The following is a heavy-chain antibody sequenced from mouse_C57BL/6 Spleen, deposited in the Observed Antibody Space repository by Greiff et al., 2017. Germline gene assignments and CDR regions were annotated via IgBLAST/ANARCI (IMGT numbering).Heavy chain of an antibody. D-gene: IGHD1-1*01. CDR1: GFNIKDDY. CDR2: IDPENGDT. CDR3: TKENYYGSSVWYFDV. V-gene: IGHV14-4*01. Sequence: VQLQQSGAELVRPGASVKLSCTASGFNIKDDYMHWVKQRPEQGLEWIGWIDPENGDTEYASKFQGKATITADTSSNTAYLQLSSLTSEDTAVYYCTKENYYGSSVWYFDVWGTGTTVTVSS. J-gene: IGHJ1*03.